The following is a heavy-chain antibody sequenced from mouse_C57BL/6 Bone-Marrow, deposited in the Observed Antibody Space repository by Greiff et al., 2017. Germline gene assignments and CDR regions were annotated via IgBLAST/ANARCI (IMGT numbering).Heavy chain of an antibody. Sequence: QVQLQQSGAELARPGASVKLSCKASGYTFTSYGISWVKQRTGQGLEWIGEIYPRSGNTYYNEKFKGKATLTADKSSSTAYMGLRSLTSEDSAVYFCAREPHYYGSSYWFAYWGQGTLVTVSA. J-gene: IGHJ3*01. CDR2: IYPRSGNT. CDR3: AREPHYYGSSYWFAY. CDR1: GYTFTSYG. V-gene: IGHV1-81*01. D-gene: IGHD1-1*01.